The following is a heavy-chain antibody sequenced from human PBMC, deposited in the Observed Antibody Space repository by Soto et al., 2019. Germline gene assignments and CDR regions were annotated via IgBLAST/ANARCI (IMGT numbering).Heavy chain of an antibody. J-gene: IGHJ5*02. Sequence: QVQLQQWGAGLLKPSETLSLTCAVYGGSFSGYYWSWIRQPPGKGLEWIGEINHSGSTNYNPSLKSRVTISVDTSKNQFSLKLSSVTAADTAVYYCARGRVRWQQSVWLDPWGQGTLVTVSS. D-gene: IGHD4-17*01. CDR2: INHSGST. CDR3: ARGRVRWQQSVWLDP. CDR1: GGSFSGYY. V-gene: IGHV4-34*01.